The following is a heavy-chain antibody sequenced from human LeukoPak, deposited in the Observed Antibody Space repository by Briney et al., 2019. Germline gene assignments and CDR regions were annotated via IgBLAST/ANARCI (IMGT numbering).Heavy chain of an antibody. CDR1: GYSFTSYW. D-gene: IGHD2-15*01. V-gene: IGHV5-10-1*01. J-gene: IGHJ4*02. Sequence: GESLKISCKGSGYSFTSYWISWVRQMPGKGLEWMGRIDPSDSYTNYSPSFQGHVTISADKSISTTYLQWSSLKASDTAMYYCARQRTPLEPMVAVDYWGQGTLVTVSS. CDR2: IDPSDSYT. CDR3: ARQRTPLEPMVAVDY.